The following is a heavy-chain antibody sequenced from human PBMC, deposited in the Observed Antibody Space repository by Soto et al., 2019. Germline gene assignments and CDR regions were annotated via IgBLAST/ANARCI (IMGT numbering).Heavy chain of an antibody. D-gene: IGHD1-1*01. CDR2: FYYSGST. CDR3: ARQIQHWSFDY. J-gene: IGHJ4*02. V-gene: IGHV4-39*01. CDR1: GGSISSSNYY. Sequence: QLQLQESGPGLVKPSETLSLTCTVSGGSISSSNYYWGWIRQPPGKGLEWIGTFYYSGSTYYNPSLKSRVTISVDTSKNQFSLKLSSVTAADTAVYYCARQIQHWSFDYWGQGTLVTVSS.